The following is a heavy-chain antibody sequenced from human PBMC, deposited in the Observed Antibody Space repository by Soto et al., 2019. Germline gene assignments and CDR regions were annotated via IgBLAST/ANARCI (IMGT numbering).Heavy chain of an antibody. CDR1: GGSISSYY. Sequence: QVQLQESGPGLVKPSETLSLTCTVSGGSISSYYWSWIRQPPGKGLEWIGYIYYSGSTNYNPSLKSRVTISVDTSKNQFSLKLSSVTAADTAVYYCARGGFDFWSGRWDYWGQGTLVTVSS. V-gene: IGHV4-59*01. CDR3: ARGGFDFWSGRWDY. J-gene: IGHJ4*02. D-gene: IGHD3-3*01. CDR2: IYYSGST.